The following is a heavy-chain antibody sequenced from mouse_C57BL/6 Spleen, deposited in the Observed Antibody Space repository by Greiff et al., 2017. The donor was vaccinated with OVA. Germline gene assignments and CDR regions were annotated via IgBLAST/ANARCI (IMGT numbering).Heavy chain of an antibody. J-gene: IGHJ1*03. CDR1: GFTFSSYT. CDR2: ISGGGGNT. Sequence: EVKVEESGGGLVKPGGSLKLSCAASGFTFSSYTMSWVRQTPEKRLEWVATISGGGGNTYYPDSVKGRFTISRDNAKNTLYLQMSSLRSEDTALYYCARRCSPDWYFDVWGTGTTVTVSS. D-gene: IGHD1-1*01. CDR3: ARRCSPDWYFDV. V-gene: IGHV5-9*01.